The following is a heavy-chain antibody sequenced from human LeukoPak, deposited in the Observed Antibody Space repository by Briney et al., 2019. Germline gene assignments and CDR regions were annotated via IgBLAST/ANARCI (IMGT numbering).Heavy chain of an antibody. V-gene: IGHV3-30*18. CDR3: AKMPSSNYYDSVDLDY. CDR2: ISYDGSNK. Sequence: GRSLRLSCAASGFTFSSYGMHWVRQAPGKGLEWVAVISYDGSNKYYADSVKGRFTISRDNSKNTLYLQMNSLRAEDTAVYYCAKMPSSNYYDSVDLDYWGQGTLVTVSS. J-gene: IGHJ4*02. D-gene: IGHD3-22*01. CDR1: GFTFSSYG.